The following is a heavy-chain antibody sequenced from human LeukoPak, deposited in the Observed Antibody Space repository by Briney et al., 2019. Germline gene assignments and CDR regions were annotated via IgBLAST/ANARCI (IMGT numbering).Heavy chain of an antibody. CDR1: GYTFTGYY. J-gene: IGHJ4*02. Sequence: GASVKVSCKASGYTFTGYYMHWVRQAPGQGLEWMGWINPNSGGTNYAQKFQGRVTMTRDTSISTAYMELSRLRSDDTAVYYCALFDFWSGYHEYYFDYWGQGTLVTVSS. D-gene: IGHD3-3*01. CDR3: ALFDFWSGYHEYYFDY. V-gene: IGHV1-2*02. CDR2: INPNSGGT.